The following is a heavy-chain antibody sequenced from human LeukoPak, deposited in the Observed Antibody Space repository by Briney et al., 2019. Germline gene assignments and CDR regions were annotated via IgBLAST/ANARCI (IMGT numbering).Heavy chain of an antibody. CDR1: GGSISSYY. CDR2: VYYSGST. CDR3: ARDARRGTTVTTAWYFDY. J-gene: IGHJ4*02. D-gene: IGHD4-17*01. Sequence: PSETLSLNCTVSGGSISSYYWSWIRQPPGKGLEWIGYVYYSGSTNYNPSLKSRVTISVDTSKNQFSLKLSSVTAADTAVYYCARDARRGTTVTTAWYFDYWGQGTLVTVSS. V-gene: IGHV4-59*12.